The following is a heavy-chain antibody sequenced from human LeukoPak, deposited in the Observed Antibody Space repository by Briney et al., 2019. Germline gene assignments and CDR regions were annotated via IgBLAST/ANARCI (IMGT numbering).Heavy chain of an antibody. Sequence: SETLSLTCVVSGGSLSGYYWSWIRRPPGKGLEWIGEINHSVDTNYNPSLKSRVTIVVDSSRNQFSLKLTSVTAGDTAVYHRARGGRGYRYGRPFDYWGLGTLVTVSS. D-gene: IGHD5-18*01. J-gene: IGHJ4*02. CDR1: GGSLSGYY. V-gene: IGHV4-34*01. CDR2: INHSVDT. CDR3: ARGGRGYRYGRPFDY.